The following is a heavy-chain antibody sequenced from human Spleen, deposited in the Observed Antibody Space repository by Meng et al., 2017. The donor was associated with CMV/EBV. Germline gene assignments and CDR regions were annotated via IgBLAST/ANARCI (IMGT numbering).Heavy chain of an antibody. CDR2: INTDGSSI. V-gene: IGHV3-74*01. J-gene: IGHJ6*02. D-gene: IGHD5-18*01. CDR3: ARDLHSYGSNYYYGMDV. CDR1: GFTFSSYW. Sequence: GESLKISCAASGFTFSSYWMHWVRQAAGKGLVWVSRINTDGSSIRYAYSVKGRFTISRDNAKNTLYLQIDRLRAEDTAVYYCARDLHSYGSNYYYGMDVCGQGTKVTVSS.